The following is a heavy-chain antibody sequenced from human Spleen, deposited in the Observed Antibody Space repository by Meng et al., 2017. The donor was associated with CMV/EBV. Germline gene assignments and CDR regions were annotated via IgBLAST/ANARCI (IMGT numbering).Heavy chain of an antibody. J-gene: IGHJ4*02. CDR3: AKEGVRGDSSGYYPHFDY. CDR1: GGSFSGYY. Sequence: GSLRLSCAVYGGSFSGYYWSWIRQPPGKGLEWIGEINHSGSTNYNPSLKSRVTISVDTSKNHFSLKLSSVTAADTAVYYCAKEGVRGDSSGYYPHFDYWGQGTLVTVSS. CDR2: INHSGST. V-gene: IGHV4-34*01. D-gene: IGHD3-22*01.